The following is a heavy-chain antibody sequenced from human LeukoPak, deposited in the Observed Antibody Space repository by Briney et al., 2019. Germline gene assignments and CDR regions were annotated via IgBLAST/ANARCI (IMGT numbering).Heavy chain of an antibody. CDR2: INHSGST. Sequence: PSETLSLTCAVYGGSFSGYYWSWIRQPPGKGLEWIGEINHSGSTNYNPSLKSRVTISVDTSKNQFSLKLSSVTAADTAVYYCARGSAWIDYWGQGTLVTVSS. CDR1: GGSFSGYY. CDR3: ARGSAWIDY. D-gene: IGHD1-1*01. J-gene: IGHJ4*02. V-gene: IGHV4-34*01.